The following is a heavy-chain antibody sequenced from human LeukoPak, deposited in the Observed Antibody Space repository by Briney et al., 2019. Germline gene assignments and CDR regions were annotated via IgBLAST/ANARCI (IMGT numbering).Heavy chain of an antibody. CDR1: GYTFTGYY. CDR2: INPNSGGT. Sequence: ASEKVSCKASGYTFTGYYMHWVRQAPGQGLEWMGWINPNSGGTNYAQKFQGRVTMTRDTSISTAYMELSRLRSDGTAVYYCARDGAPYYYDSSGYYRDNWFDPWGQGTLVTVSS. J-gene: IGHJ5*02. V-gene: IGHV1-2*02. CDR3: ARDGAPYYYDSSGYYRDNWFDP. D-gene: IGHD3-22*01.